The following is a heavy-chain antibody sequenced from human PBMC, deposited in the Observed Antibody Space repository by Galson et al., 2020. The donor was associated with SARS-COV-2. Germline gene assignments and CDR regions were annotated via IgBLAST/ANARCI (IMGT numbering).Heavy chain of an antibody. CDR1: GGSFSGYY. J-gene: IGHJ6*03. Sequence: SETLSLTCAVYGGSFSGYYWSWIRQPPGKGLEWIGEINHSGSTNYNPSLKSRVTISVDTSKNQFSLKLSSVTAADTAVYYCARTANPRHYYMDVWGKGTTVTVSS. V-gene: IGHV4-34*01. CDR3: ARTANPRHYYMDV. CDR2: INHSGST.